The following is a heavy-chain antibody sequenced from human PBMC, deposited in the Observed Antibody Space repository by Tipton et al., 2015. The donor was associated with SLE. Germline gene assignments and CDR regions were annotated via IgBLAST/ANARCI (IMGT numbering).Heavy chain of an antibody. Sequence: TLSLTCAVYGGSFSGYYWSWIRQPPGKGLEWIGEIYHSGSTNYNPSLKSRVTISVDKSKNQFSLKLSSVTAADTAVYYCARAINIVGATRYFDLWGRGTLVTVSS. CDR2: IYHSGST. CDR3: ARAINIVGATRYFDL. J-gene: IGHJ2*01. D-gene: IGHD1-26*01. V-gene: IGHV4-34*01. CDR1: GGSFSGYY.